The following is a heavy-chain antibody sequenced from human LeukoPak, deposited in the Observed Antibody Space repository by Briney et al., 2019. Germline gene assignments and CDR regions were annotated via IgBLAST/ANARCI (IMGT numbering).Heavy chain of an antibody. J-gene: IGHJ3*02. D-gene: IGHD4-17*01. CDR3: ARDPNGDYIGAFDM. Sequence: GGSLRLSCTASGFTFSAYAMMWVRQAPGNGPEWVSAIRGGGGSAFYADSVKGRFTISRDNSKYTLFLQMNSLRAEDTAVYYCARDPNGDYIGAFDMWGPGTIVTVSS. V-gene: IGHV3-23*01. CDR1: GFTFSAYA. CDR2: IRGGGGSA.